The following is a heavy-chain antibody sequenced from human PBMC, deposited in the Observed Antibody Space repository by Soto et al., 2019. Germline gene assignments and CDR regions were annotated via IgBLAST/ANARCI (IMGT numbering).Heavy chain of an antibody. CDR3: ARGRMSSSWYYYYGMDV. Sequence: GASVKVSCKASGGTFSSYAISWVRQAPGQGLEWMGGIIPIFGTANYAQKFQGRVTITADESTSTAYMELSSLRSEGTAVYYCARGRMSSSWYYYYGMDVWGQGTTVTVSS. J-gene: IGHJ6*02. CDR1: GGTFSSYA. D-gene: IGHD6-13*01. V-gene: IGHV1-69*13. CDR2: IIPIFGTA.